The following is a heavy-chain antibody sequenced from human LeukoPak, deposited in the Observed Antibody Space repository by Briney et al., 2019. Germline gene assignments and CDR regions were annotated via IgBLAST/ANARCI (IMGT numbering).Heavy chain of an antibody. CDR3: ARAARFGELLTGYQYYYYMDV. CDR1: GYTFTSYG. V-gene: IGHV1-18*01. D-gene: IGHD3-10*01. CDR2: ISAYNGNT. J-gene: IGHJ6*03. Sequence: GASVKVSCKASGYTFTSYGISWVRQAPGQGLEWMGWISAYNGNTNYAQKLQGRVTMTTDTSTSTAYMELRSLRSDDTAVYYCARAARFGELLTGYQYYYYMDVWGKGTTVTISS.